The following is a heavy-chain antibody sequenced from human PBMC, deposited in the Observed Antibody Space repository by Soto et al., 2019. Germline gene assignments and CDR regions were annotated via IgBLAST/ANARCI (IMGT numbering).Heavy chain of an antibody. Sequence: QVQLQESGPGLVKPSETLSLTCTVSGGSISSYYLSWIRQPPGKGLEWIGYIYDSGSTNYNPSLKSRVTISVDTSKNQCSLKLSSVPAADTAVYYCARGYSGYGYWGQGTMVTVSS. D-gene: IGHD5-12*01. CDR2: IYDSGST. CDR1: GGSISSYY. CDR3: ARGYSGYGY. J-gene: IGHJ4*02. V-gene: IGHV4-59*01.